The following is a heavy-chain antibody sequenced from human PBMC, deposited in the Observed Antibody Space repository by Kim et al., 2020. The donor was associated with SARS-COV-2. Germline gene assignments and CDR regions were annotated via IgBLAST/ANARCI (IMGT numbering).Heavy chain of an antibody. J-gene: IGHJ3*02. V-gene: IGHV4-59*01. D-gene: IGHD3-16*01. CDR3: ARVLGIGYAFDI. Sequence: TYNPSLKSRVTTSVDTSKNQFSLKLSSVTAADTAVYYCARVLGIGYAFDIWGQGTMVTVSS.